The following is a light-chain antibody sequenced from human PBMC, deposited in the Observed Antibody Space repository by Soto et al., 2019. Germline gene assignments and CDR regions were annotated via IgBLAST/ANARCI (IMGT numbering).Light chain of an antibody. CDR3: QQRSNWPPIT. CDR2: DAS. Sequence: EIVLTQSPATLSSSPGERDTLSCRASQSVSSYLAWYQQKPGQAPRLLIYDASNRATGIPARFSGSGSGTDFTLTISSLEPEDFAVHYCQQRSNWPPITFGQGTRLEIK. V-gene: IGKV3-11*01. J-gene: IGKJ5*01. CDR1: QSVSSY.